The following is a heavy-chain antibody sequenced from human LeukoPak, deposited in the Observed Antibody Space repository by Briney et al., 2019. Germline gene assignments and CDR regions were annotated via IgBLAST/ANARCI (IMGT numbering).Heavy chain of an antibody. V-gene: IGHV3-21*01. D-gene: IGHD1-1*01. CDR2: ISSSSSYI. CDR3: ARGQRRFDP. J-gene: IGHJ5*02. CDR1: GFTCSSYS. Sequence: PGGSVRLSCAASGFTCSSYSMNWLRQAPGKGLEWVSSISSSSSYIYYADSVKGRFTISRDNAKDSLYLQMKSLRDEDTAVYYCARGQRRFDPWGQGTLVTVSS.